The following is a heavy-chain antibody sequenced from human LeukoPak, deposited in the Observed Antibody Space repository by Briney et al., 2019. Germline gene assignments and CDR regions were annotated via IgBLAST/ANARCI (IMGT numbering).Heavy chain of an antibody. CDR1: GFTFSSYT. V-gene: IGHV3-23*01. CDR2: ISGNGGTT. D-gene: IGHD6-13*01. CDR3: AKGRTGYIPDS. Sequence: PGGSLGLSCAASGFTFSSYTMTWVRQAPGKGLEWVSVISGNGGTTYYAESVKGRFTISRDNSKNTLYLQMNSLRVEDTAVYFCAKGRTGYIPDSWGQGTLVTVSS. J-gene: IGHJ4*02.